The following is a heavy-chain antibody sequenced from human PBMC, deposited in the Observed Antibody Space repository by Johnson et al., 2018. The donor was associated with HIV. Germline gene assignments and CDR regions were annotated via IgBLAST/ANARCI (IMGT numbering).Heavy chain of an antibody. V-gene: IGHV3-30-3*01. D-gene: IGHD6-19*01. CDR3: ARDAGQWLDDAFDI. CDR2: ISYDGSNK. J-gene: IGHJ3*02. CDR1: GLTFSSYA. Sequence: QVQLVESGGGVVQPGRSLRLSCAASGLTFSSYAMHWVRQAPGKGLEWVAVISYDGSNKYYADSVKGRFTISRDNSKNTLYLQMNSLRAEDTAVYYCARDAGQWLDDAFDIWGQGTMVTISS.